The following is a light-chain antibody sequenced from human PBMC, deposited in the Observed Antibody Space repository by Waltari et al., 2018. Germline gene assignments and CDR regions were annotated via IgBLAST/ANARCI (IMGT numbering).Light chain of an antibody. CDR3: QKYNSAPPT. Sequence: DIQMTQSPSSPASVGDRVTITCRASQGISNYLAWYQQKPGKVPKLLIYAASTLQSGVPSRFSGSGSGTDFTLTISSLQPEDVATYYCQKYNSAPPTFGGGTKVEIK. V-gene: IGKV1-27*01. CDR1: QGISNY. CDR2: AAS. J-gene: IGKJ4*01.